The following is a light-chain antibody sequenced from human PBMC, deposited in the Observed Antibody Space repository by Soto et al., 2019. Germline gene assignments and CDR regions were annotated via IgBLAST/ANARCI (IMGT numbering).Light chain of an antibody. CDR2: DAS. CDR3: QEHNS. J-gene: IGKJ4*01. V-gene: IGKV3-11*01. CDR1: QNVNRY. Sequence: ETVVTQSPATLSLSPGERATLSCRASQNVNRYVAWYQQKPGQAPRLLIYDASTRAAGVPARFSGSGSGTDFSLSISSLEPEDFAVYYCQEHNSFGGGTKV.